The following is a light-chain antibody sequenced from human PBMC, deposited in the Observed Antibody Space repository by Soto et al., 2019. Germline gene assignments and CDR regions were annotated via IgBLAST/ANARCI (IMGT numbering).Light chain of an antibody. Sequence: QSALTQPASVSGSPGQSIAISCTGTSSDVGGFNYVSWYQQHPGKAPKLMIYDVSNRPTGVSNGFSGSKSGNTASLTISGLQAEDEADYYCCSYTTSSTYVFGTGTKLTVL. CDR3: CSYTTSSTYV. CDR1: SSDVGGFNY. V-gene: IGLV2-14*03. CDR2: DVS. J-gene: IGLJ1*01.